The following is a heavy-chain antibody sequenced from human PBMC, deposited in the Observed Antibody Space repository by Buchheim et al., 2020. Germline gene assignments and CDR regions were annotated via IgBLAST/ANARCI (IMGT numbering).Heavy chain of an antibody. CDR2: IIPIFGTA. CDR1: GGTFSSYA. V-gene: IGHV1-69*01. Sequence: QVQLVQSGAEVKKPGSSVKVSCKASGGTFSSYAISWVRQAPGQGLEWMGGIIPIFGTANYAQKFQGRVTITAEESTSTAFMELSSLRSEDTAVYYCACTLSSIAARPVFYYYMDVWGKGTT. CDR3: ACTLSSIAARPVFYYYMDV. J-gene: IGHJ6*03. D-gene: IGHD6-6*01.